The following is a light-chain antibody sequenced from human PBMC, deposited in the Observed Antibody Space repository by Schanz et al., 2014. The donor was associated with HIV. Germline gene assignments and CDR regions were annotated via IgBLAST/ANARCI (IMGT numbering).Light chain of an antibody. CDR1: SSDVGGYNY. CDR3: IAYTSDTVL. V-gene: IGLV2-14*03. J-gene: IGLJ2*01. Sequence: QSALTQPASVSGTPGQSITISCTGSSSDVGGYNYVSWYQQHPDKAPKLMICDDSRRPSGVSNRFSGSKSDNTASLTISGLQPEDEADYYCIAYTSDTVLFGGGTKLTVL. CDR2: DDS.